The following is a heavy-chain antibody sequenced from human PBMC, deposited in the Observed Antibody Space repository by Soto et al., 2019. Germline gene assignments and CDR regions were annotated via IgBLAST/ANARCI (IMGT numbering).Heavy chain of an antibody. CDR3: ARDLGDYRPYFYYSGMDV. D-gene: IGHD4-4*01. J-gene: IGHJ6*02. CDR1: GGTFSSYA. V-gene: IGHV1-69*06. CDR2: IIPIFGTA. Sequence: QVQLVQSGAEVKKPGSSVKVSCKASGGTFSSYAISWVRQAPGQGLEWMGWIIPIFGTANYAQKFQGRVTIATDKSTSTAYMELSSLGSEDTAVDYCARDLGDYRPYFYYSGMDVWGQGTTVTVSS.